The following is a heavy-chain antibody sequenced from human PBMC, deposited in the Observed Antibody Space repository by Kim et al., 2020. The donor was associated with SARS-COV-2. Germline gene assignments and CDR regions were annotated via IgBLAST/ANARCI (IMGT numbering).Heavy chain of an antibody. D-gene: IGHD3-22*01. Sequence: VDSVKGQFTVSRDNAKNSLYLQMNSLRAEDTAVYYCARDGSSGYTGSFDYWGQGTLVTVSS. CDR3: ARDGSSGYTGSFDY. V-gene: IGHV3-7*01. J-gene: IGHJ4*02.